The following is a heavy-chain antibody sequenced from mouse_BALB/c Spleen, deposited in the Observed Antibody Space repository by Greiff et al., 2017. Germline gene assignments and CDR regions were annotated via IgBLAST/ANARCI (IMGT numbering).Heavy chain of an antibody. CDR2: IYPGSGNT. D-gene: IGHD2-14*01. CDR1: GYTFTDYY. Sequence: QVQLQQSGAELARPGASVKLSCKASGYTFTDYYINWVKQRTGQGLEWIGEIYPGSGNTYYNEKFKGKATLTADKSSSTAYMQLSSLTSEDSAVYVCAGVRRAWFAYWGQGTLVTVSA. CDR3: AGVRRAWFAY. J-gene: IGHJ3*01. V-gene: IGHV1-77*01.